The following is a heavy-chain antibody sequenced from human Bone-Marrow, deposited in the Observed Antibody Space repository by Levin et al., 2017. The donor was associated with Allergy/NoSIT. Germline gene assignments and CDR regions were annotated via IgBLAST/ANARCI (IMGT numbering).Heavy chain of an antibody. D-gene: IGHD1-26*01. V-gene: IGHV3-48*01. J-gene: IGHJ3*02. CDR3: ARPLDLSGSYPDDAFDI. CDR2: ISSSSSTI. Sequence: PGGSLRLSCAASGFTFSSYSMNWVRQAPGKGLEWVSYISSSSSTIYYADSVKGRFTISRDNAKNSLYLQMNSLRAEDTAVYYCARPLDLSGSYPDDAFDIWGQGTMVTVSS. CDR1: GFTFSSYS.